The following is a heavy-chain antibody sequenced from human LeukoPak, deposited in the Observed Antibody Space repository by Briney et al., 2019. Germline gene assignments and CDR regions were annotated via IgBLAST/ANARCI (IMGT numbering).Heavy chain of an antibody. V-gene: IGHV5-51*01. J-gene: IGHJ4*02. CDR2: IYPGDSDT. Sequence: GESLKISCQGSGYSFSTYWITWVRQMPGKGLEWMGIIYPGDSDTRYSPSFQGQVTISADKSISTAYLQWNTLKASDTAMYYCARQYGSGSFDYWGQGTLVTVSS. CDR1: GYSFSTYW. CDR3: ARQYGSGSFDY. D-gene: IGHD3-10*01.